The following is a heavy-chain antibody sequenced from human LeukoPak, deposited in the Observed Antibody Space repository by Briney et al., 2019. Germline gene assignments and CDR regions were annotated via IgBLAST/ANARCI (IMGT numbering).Heavy chain of an antibody. Sequence: PSETLSLTCTVSGGSISSYYWSWIRQPPGKALEWIGYIYYSGSTNYNPSLKSRVTISVDTSKNQFSLKLSSVTAADTAVYYCTRLYHYYDSSGFDYWGQGTLVTVSS. J-gene: IGHJ4*02. V-gene: IGHV4-59*08. CDR2: IYYSGST. CDR1: GGSISSYY. CDR3: TRLYHYYDSSGFDY. D-gene: IGHD3-22*01.